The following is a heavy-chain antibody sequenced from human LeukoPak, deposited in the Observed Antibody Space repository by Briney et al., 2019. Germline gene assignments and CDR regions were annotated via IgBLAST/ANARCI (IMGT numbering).Heavy chain of an antibody. D-gene: IGHD4-23*01. Sequence: GASVKVSCKASGYTFSSYYMHWVRQAPGQGLEWVGLINPTGDSTNYAQNFRGRVTMTRDTSTSTVYMDLNSLRSEDTAVYYCAREASGGYFDYWGQRTLVTVSS. CDR1: GYTFSSYY. CDR2: INPTGDST. V-gene: IGHV1-46*01. CDR3: AREASGGYFDY. J-gene: IGHJ4*02.